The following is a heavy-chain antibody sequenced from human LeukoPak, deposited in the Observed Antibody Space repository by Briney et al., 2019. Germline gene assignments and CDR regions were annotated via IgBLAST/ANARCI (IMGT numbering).Heavy chain of an antibody. CDR2: ISAYNGNT. CDR3: ARDLIAAAKHGSGWFDP. V-gene: IGHV1-18*01. D-gene: IGHD6-13*01. J-gene: IGHJ5*02. Sequence: ASVKVSCKASGYTFTSYGISWVRQAPGQGLEWMGWISAYNGNTNYAQKLQGRVTMTTDTSTSTAYMELRSLRSDDTAVYYCARDLIAAAKHGSGWFDPWGQGILVTVSS. CDR1: GYTFTSYG.